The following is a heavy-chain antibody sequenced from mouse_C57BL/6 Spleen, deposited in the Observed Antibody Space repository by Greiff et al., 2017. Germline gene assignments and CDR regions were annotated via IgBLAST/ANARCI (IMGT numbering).Heavy chain of an antibody. J-gene: IGHJ2*01. CDR3: ARKGGRTPFDY. V-gene: IGHV2-2*01. CDR2: IWSGGST. Sequence: QVQLKQSGPGLVQPSQSLSITCTVSGFSLTSYGVHWVRQSPGKGLEWLGVIWSGGSTDYHAAFISRLSISKDNSKYQVFFKMNSVQADDTAIYYCARKGGRTPFDYWGQGTTLTVSS. D-gene: IGHD1-1*01. CDR1: GFSLTSYG.